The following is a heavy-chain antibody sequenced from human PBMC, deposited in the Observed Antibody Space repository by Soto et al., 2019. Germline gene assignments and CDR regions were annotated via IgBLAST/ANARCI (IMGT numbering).Heavy chain of an antibody. J-gene: IGHJ6*02. CDR3: ARPPDYGGNPFYGMDV. V-gene: IGHV3-30-3*01. CDR2: ISYDGSNK. D-gene: IGHD4-17*01. CDR1: GFTFSSYA. Sequence: QVQLVESGGGVVQPGRSLRLSCAASGFTFSSYAMHWVRQAPGKGLEWVAVISYDGSNKYYADSVKGRFTISRDNSKNTLYLQMNSLRAEDTAVYYWARPPDYGGNPFYGMDVWGQGTTVTVSS.